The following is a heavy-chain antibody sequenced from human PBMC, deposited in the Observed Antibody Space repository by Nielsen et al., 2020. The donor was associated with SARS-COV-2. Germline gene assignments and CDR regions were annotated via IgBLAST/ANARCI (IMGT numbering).Heavy chain of an antibody. CDR2: IKQDGSEK. Sequence: GESLKISCAASGFTFSSYWMSWVRQAPGKGLEWVANIKQDGSEKYYVDSVKGRFTISRDNAKNSLFLQMNSLRAEDTAVYYCARSKQIDAFDIWGQGTMVTVSS. D-gene: IGHD6-13*01. V-gene: IGHV3-7*01. CDR1: GFTFSSYW. J-gene: IGHJ3*02. CDR3: ARSKQIDAFDI.